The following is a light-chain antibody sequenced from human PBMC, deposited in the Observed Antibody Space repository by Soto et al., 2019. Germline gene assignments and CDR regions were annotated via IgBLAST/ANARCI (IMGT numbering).Light chain of an antibody. CDR2: DAS. V-gene: IGKV3-11*01. CDR3: QQRSNWPLT. Sequence: EIVLTQSPATLSLSPGERATLSCRASQSISSYLAWYQQKSGQAPRLLIYDASNRATGLPARFSGSGSGTDFTLTINSLEPEDFAVYYCQQRSNWPLTFGGGTKVEIK. J-gene: IGKJ4*01. CDR1: QSISSY.